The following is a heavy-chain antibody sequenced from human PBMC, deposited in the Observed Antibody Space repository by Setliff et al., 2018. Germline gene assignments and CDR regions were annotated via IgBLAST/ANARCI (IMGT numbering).Heavy chain of an antibody. V-gene: IGHV5-51*01. CDR2: IYPGDSNT. J-gene: IGHJ6*02. CDR1: GYSFTSYW. CDR3: ARYDSSGYHYYYGMDV. D-gene: IGHD3-22*01. Sequence: GESLKISCKGSGYSFTSYWIGWVRQMPGKGLEWMGIIYPGDSNTRYSPSFQGQVTISADKSISTAYLQWSSLKASDTAMYYCARYDSSGYHYYYGMDVWGQGTTVTVSS.